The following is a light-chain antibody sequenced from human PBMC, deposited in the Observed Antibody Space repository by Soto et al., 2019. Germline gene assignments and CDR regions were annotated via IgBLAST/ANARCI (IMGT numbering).Light chain of an antibody. J-gene: IGKJ4*02. CDR2: GAS. CDR1: QSVSSEK. CDR3: QQYGSSLLT. Sequence: EIVLTQSPGTLSLSPGERASLSCRASQSVSSEKLAWYQQKPGQAPRLLIFGASGRATGIPERFSGSGSGTAFSLTISRLEPEDSEVYYCQQYGSSLLTFGGGTKVDIX. V-gene: IGKV3-20*01.